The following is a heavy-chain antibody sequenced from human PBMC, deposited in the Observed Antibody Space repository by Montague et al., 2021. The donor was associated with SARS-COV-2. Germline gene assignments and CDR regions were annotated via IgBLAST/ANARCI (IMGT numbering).Heavy chain of an antibody. CDR3: AREVGREYSGYEGEY. V-gene: IGHV4-39*02. Sequence: SETLSLTCTVSGSSISGSNYYWTWNRPPPGQGRDWNGELNHSASTNSTPSLQLRVTISVATTKNSFSLKLSSVTAADTAVYYCAREVGREYSGYEGEYWSQGTMVTVSS. D-gene: IGHD5-12*01. CDR1: GSSISGSNYY. CDR2: LNHSAST. J-gene: IGHJ4*02.